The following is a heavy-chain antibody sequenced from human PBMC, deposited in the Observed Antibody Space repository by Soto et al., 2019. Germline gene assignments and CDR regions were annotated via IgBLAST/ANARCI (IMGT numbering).Heavy chain of an antibody. CDR1: GFTFSSYG. CDR3: AKLSFQTLAAGMDV. D-gene: IGHD3-16*01. J-gene: IGHJ6*02. CDR2: ISYDGSNK. V-gene: IGHV3-30*18. Sequence: GGSLRLSCAASGFTFSSYGMHWVRQAPGKGLEWVAVISYDGSNKYYADSVKGRFTISRDNSKNTLYLQMNSLRAEDTAVYYCAKLSFQTLAAGMDVWGQGTTVTVSS.